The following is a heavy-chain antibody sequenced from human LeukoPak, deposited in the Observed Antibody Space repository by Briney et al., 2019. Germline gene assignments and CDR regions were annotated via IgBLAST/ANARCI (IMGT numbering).Heavy chain of an antibody. V-gene: IGHV3-21*04. CDR3: AKAKYYDILTGPTNHWHFDL. CDR2: IGTSTTYI. CDR1: GFTFSTYP. J-gene: IGHJ2*01. Sequence: PGGSVRLSCAASGFTFSTYPMKWVRQAPGKGLEWVSSIGTSTTYIYYADSVKGRFTISRDNAKNSLFLQMNSLRAEDTALYYCAKAKYYDILTGPTNHWHFDLWGRGTLVAVSS. D-gene: IGHD3-9*01.